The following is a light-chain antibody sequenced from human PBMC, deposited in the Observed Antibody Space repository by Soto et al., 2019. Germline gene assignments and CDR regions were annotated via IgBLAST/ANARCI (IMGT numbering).Light chain of an antibody. J-gene: IGLJ3*02. CDR1: SGYSTYA. V-gene: IGLV4-69*01. Sequence: QPVLTQSPSASASLGASVKLTCTLSSGYSTYAIAWHQQQSEKGPRFLMKINYDGTHSKGDGFFDRFSGSSSGAERHLTISGLRSEDGADYYCQSLGTGIQVFGGGTKVTVL. CDR3: QSLGTGIQV. CDR2: INYDGTH.